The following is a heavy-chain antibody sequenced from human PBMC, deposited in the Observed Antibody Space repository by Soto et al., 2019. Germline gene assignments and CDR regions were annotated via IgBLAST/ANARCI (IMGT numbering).Heavy chain of an antibody. CDR3: ARPLIGNTIDT. V-gene: IGHV1-46*01. CDR1: GYTFFKYF. CDR2: INPSRGSA. Sequence: ASVKVSCKASGYTFFKYFIHWVRQAPGQGLEWSGIINPSRGSATYGPIFQGRVSLTTDMPTSTVYMELSSLRSEDTAIYYCARPLIGNTIDTWRQRTSVPVSS. D-gene: IGHD1-7*01. J-gene: IGHJ3*02.